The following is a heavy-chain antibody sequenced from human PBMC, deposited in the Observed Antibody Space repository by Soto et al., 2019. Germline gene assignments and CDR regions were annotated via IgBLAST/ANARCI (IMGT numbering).Heavy chain of an antibody. CDR3: ARHNGPLYVGYYYDMDV. CDR1: GGSINSNKYY. CDR2: IYYSGYT. J-gene: IGHJ6*02. Sequence: PSETPSLTRTVPGGSINSNKYYWGWIRQPPGKGLEWIGSIYYSGYTYYNPSLKSRVTISVDTSKKQFSLKLSSVTAAYTAVYYCARHNGPLYVGYYYDMDVWGQGTTVTVSS. V-gene: IGHV4-39*01. D-gene: IGHD3-16*01.